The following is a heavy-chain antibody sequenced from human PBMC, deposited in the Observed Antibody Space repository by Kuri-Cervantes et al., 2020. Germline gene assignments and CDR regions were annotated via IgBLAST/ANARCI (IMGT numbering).Heavy chain of an antibody. CDR1: GFTFNNYD. D-gene: IGHD5-18*01. CDR2: MSYDGSNK. CDR3: ARDPRGYSYGYPPFD. J-gene: IGHJ4*02. V-gene: IGHV3-30-3*01. Sequence: GESLKISCAAAGFTFNNYDMHWVRQAPGKGLEWVAVMSYDGSNKYYADSVKGRFTISRDNSKNTLYLQMNSLRAEDTAVYYCARDPRGYSYGYPPFDWGQGTLVTVSS.